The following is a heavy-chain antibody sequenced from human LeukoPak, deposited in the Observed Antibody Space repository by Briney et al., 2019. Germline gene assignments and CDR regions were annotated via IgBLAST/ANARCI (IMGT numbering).Heavy chain of an antibody. V-gene: IGHV1-3*01. CDR2: INAGNGNT. CDR1: GYTFTSYA. J-gene: IGHJ6*02. CDR3: ARNPAAASFYYYYAMDV. Sequence: ASVKVSCKASGYTFTSYAMHWVRQAPGQRLEWMGWINAGNGNTKYSQKFRGRVTITRDTSASTAYMELSSLRSEDTAVYYCARNPAAASFYYYYAMDVWGQGTTVTVSS. D-gene: IGHD6-13*01.